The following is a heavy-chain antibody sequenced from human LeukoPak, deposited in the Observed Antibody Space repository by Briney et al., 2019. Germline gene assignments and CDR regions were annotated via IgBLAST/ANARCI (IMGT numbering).Heavy chain of an antibody. J-gene: IGHJ4*02. CDR1: GGTFSSYA. Sequence: GASVKVSCKASGGTFSSYAISWVRQAPGQGLEWMGRIIPIFGTANYAQKFQGRVTITTDESTSKAYMELSSLRAEDTAVYYCASTRANPIANRWLFDYWGQGTLVTVSS. CDR3: ASTRANPIANRWLFDY. D-gene: IGHD5-24*01. CDR2: IIPIFGTA. V-gene: IGHV1-69*05.